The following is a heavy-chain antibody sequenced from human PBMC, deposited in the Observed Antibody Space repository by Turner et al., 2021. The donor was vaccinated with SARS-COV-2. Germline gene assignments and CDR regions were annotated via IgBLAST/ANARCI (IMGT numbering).Heavy chain of an antibody. Sequence: QFQLVQSGDEVEKCGASVTISCKVSGYTLTELSMHWVRQAPGRGLEWMGGVATEDGETIYAQKFLGRVTMTEETFTDTAYRELSILRSEAMSVSYCATASPFHYGDYRRICFDPWGQGTLVTFSS. CDR3: ATASPFHYGDYRRICFDP. CDR2: VATEDGET. J-gene: IGHJ5*02. V-gene: IGHV1-24*01. D-gene: IGHD2-21*01. CDR1: GYTLTELS.